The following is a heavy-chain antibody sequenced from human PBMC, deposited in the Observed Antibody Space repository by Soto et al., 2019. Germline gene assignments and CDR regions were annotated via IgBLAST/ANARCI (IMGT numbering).Heavy chain of an antibody. V-gene: IGHV1-18*01. CDR3: ARVAVVTVVRGVLVNWFDP. Sequence: QVQLVQSGAEVKKPGASVKVSCKASGYTFTSYGISWVRQAPGQGLEWMGWISAYNGNTNYAQKIQRRVTMTTDTATSTAYMELRSLRSDDTAVYYCARVAVVTVVRGVLVNWFDPWGQGTLVTVSS. CDR2: ISAYNGNT. CDR1: GYTFTSYG. J-gene: IGHJ5*02. D-gene: IGHD2-15*01.